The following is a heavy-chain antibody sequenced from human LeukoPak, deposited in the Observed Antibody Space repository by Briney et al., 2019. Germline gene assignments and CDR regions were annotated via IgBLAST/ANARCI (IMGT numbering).Heavy chain of an antibody. CDR3: VRDNSRGQSLGVIY. J-gene: IGHJ4*02. V-gene: IGHV3-48*01. Sequence: GGSLRLSCAASGFTFSTYNMNWVRQAPGKGLEWISYINADSSTIQYADFVRGRFTTSRDNAKNSLYLQMNSLRAEDTAVYYCVRDNSRGQSLGVIYWGQGFLVTVSS. CDR1: GFTFSTYN. D-gene: IGHD3-22*01. CDR2: INADSSTI.